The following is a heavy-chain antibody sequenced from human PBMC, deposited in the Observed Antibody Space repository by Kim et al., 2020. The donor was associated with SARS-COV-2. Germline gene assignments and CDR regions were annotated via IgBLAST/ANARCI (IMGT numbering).Heavy chain of an antibody. CDR3: ARGYRRVYFYY. J-gene: IGHJ4*02. D-gene: IGHD1-26*01. V-gene: IGHV4-34*01. Sequence: SETLSLTCAVYGGSFSGYYWSWIRQPPGKGLEWIGEINHSGSTNYNPSLKSRVTISVDTSKNQFSLKLSSVTAADTAVYYCARGYRRVYFYYWGQGTLVTVSS. CDR2: INHSGST. CDR1: GGSFSGYY.